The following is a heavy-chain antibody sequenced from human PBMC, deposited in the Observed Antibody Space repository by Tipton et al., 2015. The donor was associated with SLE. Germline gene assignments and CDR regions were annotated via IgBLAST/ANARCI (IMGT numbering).Heavy chain of an antibody. Sequence: TLSLTCTVSGGSISSGSYYWSWIRQPAGKGLEWIGRIYTSGSTNYNPSLKSRVTISVDTPRNQFSLKLSSVTAADTAVYYCARDYSSGWYFNYWGQGPLVTVSS. D-gene: IGHD6-19*01. CDR3: ARDYSSGWYFNY. V-gene: IGHV4-61*02. J-gene: IGHJ4*02. CDR1: GGSISSGSYY. CDR2: IYTSGST.